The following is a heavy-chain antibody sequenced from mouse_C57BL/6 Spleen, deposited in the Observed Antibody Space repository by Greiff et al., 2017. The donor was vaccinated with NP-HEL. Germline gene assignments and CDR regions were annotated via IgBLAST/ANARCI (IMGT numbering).Heavy chain of an antibody. Sequence: EVKLVESGEGLVKPGGSLKLSCAASGFTFSSYAMSWVRQTPEKRLEWVAYISSGGDYIYYADTVKGRFTISRDNARNTLYLQMSSLKSEDTAMYYCTRVSGKRYYFDYWGQGTTLTVSS. CDR1: GFTFSSYA. CDR2: ISSGGDYI. CDR3: TRVSGKRYYFDY. D-gene: IGHD6-2*01. J-gene: IGHJ2*01. V-gene: IGHV5-9-1*02.